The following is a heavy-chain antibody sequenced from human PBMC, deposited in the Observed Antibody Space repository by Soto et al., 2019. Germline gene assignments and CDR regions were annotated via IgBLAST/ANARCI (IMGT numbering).Heavy chain of an antibody. CDR1: GFTFSSYG. CDR3: ASTNSSGFYFDY. Sequence: QVQLVESGGGVVQPGRSLRLSCAASGFTFSSYGMHWVRQAPGKGLEGVAVIWYDGSNKYYADSVKGRFTISRDNSKNTLYLQMNSLRAEDTSVYYCASTNSSGFYFDYWGQGTLVTVSS. J-gene: IGHJ4*02. D-gene: IGHD6-19*01. CDR2: IWYDGSNK. V-gene: IGHV3-33*01.